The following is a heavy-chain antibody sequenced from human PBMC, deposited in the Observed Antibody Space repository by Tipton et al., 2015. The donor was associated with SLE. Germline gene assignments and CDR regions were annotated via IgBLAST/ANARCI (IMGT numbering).Heavy chain of an antibody. CDR1: GGSISSYY. V-gene: IGHV4-59*12. J-gene: IGHJ4*02. CDR2: IDYSGST. Sequence: TLSLTCTVSGGSISSYYWSWIRQPPGKGLEWIGYIDYSGSTNYNPSLKSRVTMSVDTSKNQFSLKLSSVTAADTAVYYCATDPGSYGYHYWGQGTLVTVSS. D-gene: IGHD5-18*01. CDR3: ATDPGSYGYHY.